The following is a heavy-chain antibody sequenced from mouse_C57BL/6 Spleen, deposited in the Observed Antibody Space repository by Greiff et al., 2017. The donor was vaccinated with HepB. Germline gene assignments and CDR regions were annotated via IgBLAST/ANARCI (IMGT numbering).Heavy chain of an antibody. V-gene: IGHV5-16*01. Sequence: EVMLVESEGGLVQPGSSMKLSCTASGFTFSDYYMAWVRQVPEKGLEWVANINYDGSSTYYLDSLKSRFIISRDNAKNILYLQMSSLKSEDTATYYCARVGDGYFAGFAYWGQGTLVTVSA. D-gene: IGHD2-3*01. CDR1: GFTFSDYY. CDR3: ARVGDGYFAGFAY. CDR2: INYDGSST. J-gene: IGHJ3*01.